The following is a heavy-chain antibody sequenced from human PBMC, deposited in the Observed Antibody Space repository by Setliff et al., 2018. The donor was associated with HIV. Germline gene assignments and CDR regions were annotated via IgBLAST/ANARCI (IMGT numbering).Heavy chain of an antibody. J-gene: IGHJ5*02. CDR1: GYTFTSYY. CDR2: INPSGGST. Sequence: ASVKVSCKASGYTFTSYYMHWVRQAPGQGLEWMGIINPSGGSTSYAQKFQGRVTMTRDTSTSTVYMELSSLRSEDTAVYYCAGDDEDGTDCSGGSCRRWFDPWGQGTLVTVSS. CDR3: AGDDEDGTDCSGGSCRRWFDP. D-gene: IGHD2-15*01. V-gene: IGHV1-46*01.